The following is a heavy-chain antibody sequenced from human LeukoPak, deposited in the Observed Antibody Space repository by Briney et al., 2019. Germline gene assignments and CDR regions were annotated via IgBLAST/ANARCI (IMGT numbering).Heavy chain of an antibody. D-gene: IGHD5-24*01. CDR2: INWKTGNG. Sequence: GRSLRLSCAVSGFNFDDYAMHWVRQAPGRGLEWVSGINWKTGNGIYADSVKGRFTISRDNAKNSLYLQMSSLRAEDTALYYCTRRAARWQFDLWGRGTLLTVSS. V-gene: IGHV3-9*01. CDR1: GFNFDDYA. CDR3: TRRAARWQFDL. J-gene: IGHJ2*01.